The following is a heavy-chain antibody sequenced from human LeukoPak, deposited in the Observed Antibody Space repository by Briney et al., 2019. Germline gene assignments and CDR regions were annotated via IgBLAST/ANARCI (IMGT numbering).Heavy chain of an antibody. V-gene: IGHV3-23*01. J-gene: IGHJ4*02. CDR2: ISGNGDGT. CDR3: ALSSSGFYRSYFDY. CDR1: GFTFSNYA. D-gene: IGHD3-22*01. Sequence: GGSLGLSCAASGFTFSNYAMSWVRQAPGKGLEWVSTISGNGDGTYYADSVKGRFTISRDNSKNTLYLQMNSLSPEDTAVYYCALSSSGFYRSYFDYWGQGTLVTVSS.